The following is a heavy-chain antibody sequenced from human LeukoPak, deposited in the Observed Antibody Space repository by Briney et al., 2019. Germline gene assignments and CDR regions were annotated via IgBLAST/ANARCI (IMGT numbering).Heavy chain of an antibody. V-gene: IGHV1-8*01. CDR1: GYTFTSYD. CDR3: ASGDSSGYV. Sequence: ASVKVSCKASGYTFTSYDINWVRQATGQGLEWMGWMNPNSGNTGYAQKFQGRVTMTTDTSTSTAYMELRSLRSDDTAVYYCASGDSSGYVWGQGTLVTVSS. CDR2: MNPNSGNT. D-gene: IGHD3-22*01. J-gene: IGHJ4*02.